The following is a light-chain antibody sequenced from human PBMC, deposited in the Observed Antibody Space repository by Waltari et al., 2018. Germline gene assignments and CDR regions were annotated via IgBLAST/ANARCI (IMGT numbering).Light chain of an antibody. CDR1: SRDVVSYSF. Sequence: QSALTQPASVSGSPGQSITVSCTRTSRDVVSYSFVSCYQHHPPRAPKLMIYEVSKRPSGVSNRCSGSKSGNTASLTISGLQPEDEADYYCCSYAGANTYVFGSGTKVTVL. J-gene: IGLJ1*01. V-gene: IGLV2-23*02. CDR2: EVS. CDR3: CSYAGANTYV.